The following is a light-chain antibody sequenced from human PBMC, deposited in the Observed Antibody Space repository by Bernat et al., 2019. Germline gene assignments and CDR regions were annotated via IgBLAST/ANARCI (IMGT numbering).Light chain of an antibody. CDR3: CSYAGNSTRV. V-gene: IGLV2-23*02. J-gene: IGLJ3*02. CDR1: SSDVGNYNL. Sequence: QSALTQPASVSGSPGQSITISCTGTSSDVGNYNLVSWYQQHPDKAPKLMIYEVSKRPSGVSNRFSGSKSGNTASLTISGLQAEDEADYYCCSYAGNSTRVFGGGTKLTVL. CDR2: EVS.